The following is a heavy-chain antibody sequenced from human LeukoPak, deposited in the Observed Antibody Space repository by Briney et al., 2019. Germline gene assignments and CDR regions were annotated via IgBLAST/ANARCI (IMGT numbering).Heavy chain of an antibody. CDR1: GGSFSGYY. CDR3: ARGGIVVEVAATSFDI. CDR2: INHSGST. D-gene: IGHD2-15*01. V-gene: IGHV4-34*01. Sequence: SETLSLTRAVYGGSFSGYYWSWIRQPPGKGLEWIGEINHSGSTNYNPSLKSRVTISVDTSKNQFSLKLSSVTAADTAVYYCARGGIVVEVAATSFDIWGQGTMVTVSS. J-gene: IGHJ3*02.